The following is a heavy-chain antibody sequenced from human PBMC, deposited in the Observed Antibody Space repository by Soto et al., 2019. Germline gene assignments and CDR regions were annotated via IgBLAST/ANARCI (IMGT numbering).Heavy chain of an antibody. D-gene: IGHD4-17*01. CDR1: GYTLTELS. Sequence: ASVKVSCKVSGYTLTELSMHWVRQAPGKGLEWMGGFDPEDGETIYAQKFQGRVTMTEDTSTDTAYMELSSLRSEDTAVYYCATNHPTVVTPSHYYYYYGMDVWGQGTTVTVSS. J-gene: IGHJ6*02. V-gene: IGHV1-24*01. CDR3: ATNHPTVVTPSHYYYYYGMDV. CDR2: FDPEDGET.